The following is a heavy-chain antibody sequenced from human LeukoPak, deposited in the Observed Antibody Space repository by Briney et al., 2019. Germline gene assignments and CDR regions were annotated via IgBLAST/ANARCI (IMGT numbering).Heavy chain of an antibody. V-gene: IGHV1-2*02. CDR2: INPNSGGT. J-gene: IGHJ4*02. Sequence: WASVKVSFKASGYTFTGYYMHWVRQAPGQGLEWMGWINPNSGGTNYAQKFQGRVTMTRDTSISTAYMELSRLRSDDTAVYYCARYCSGGSCYPFDYWGQGTLVTVSS. CDR3: ARYCSGGSCYPFDY. CDR1: GYTFTGYY. D-gene: IGHD2-15*01.